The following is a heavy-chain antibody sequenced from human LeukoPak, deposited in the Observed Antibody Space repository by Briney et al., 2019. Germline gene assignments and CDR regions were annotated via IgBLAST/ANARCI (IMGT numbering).Heavy chain of an antibody. D-gene: IGHD3-10*01. CDR3: ARDGVNTMVRGADGFDP. CDR1: GGSISSGSYY. CDR2: IYTSGST. J-gene: IGHJ5*02. V-gene: IGHV4-61*02. Sequence: PSQTLSLXCTVSGGSISSGSYYWSWIRQPAGKGLEWIGRIYTSGSTNYNPSLKSRVTISVDTSKNQFSLKLTSVTAADTAVYYCARDGVNTMVRGADGFDPWGQGTLVTVSS.